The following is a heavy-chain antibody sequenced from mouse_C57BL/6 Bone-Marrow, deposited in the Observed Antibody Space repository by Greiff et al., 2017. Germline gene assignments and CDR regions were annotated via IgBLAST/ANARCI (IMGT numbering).Heavy chain of an antibody. CDR2: ISYSGST. CDR3: ARSSISPYCSSYYWYFDV. D-gene: IGHD1-1*01. V-gene: IGHV3-8*01. J-gene: IGHJ1*03. Sequence: EVKLVESGPGLAKPSQTLSLTCSVTGYFITSDYWNWIRKFPGNKLEYMGYISYSGSTYYTPSLKSRISITRDTSKYQYYLQLNSVTTEDTATYYCARSSISPYCSSYYWYFDVGGTGTTVTVSS. CDR1: GYFITSDY.